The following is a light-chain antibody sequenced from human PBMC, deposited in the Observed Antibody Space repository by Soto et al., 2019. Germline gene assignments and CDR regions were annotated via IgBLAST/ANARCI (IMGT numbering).Light chain of an antibody. J-gene: IGKJ1*01. Sequence: DIQMTQSPSTLSASVGDSVTITCRASQSISSWLAWYQQKPGKAPKLLIYKASSLESGVPSRLSGSGSGTEFTLTISSMQPDDFATYYCQQYNSYLTFGQGTKVDIK. V-gene: IGKV1-5*03. CDR3: QQYNSYLT. CDR2: KAS. CDR1: QSISSW.